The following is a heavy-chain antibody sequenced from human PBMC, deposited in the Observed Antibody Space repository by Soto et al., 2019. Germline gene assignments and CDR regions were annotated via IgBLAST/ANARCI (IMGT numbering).Heavy chain of an antibody. CDR2: IIPIFGTA. J-gene: IGHJ3*02. V-gene: IGHV1-69*01. Sequence: QVQLVQSGAEVKKPGSSVKVSCKASGGTFSSYAISWVRQAPGQGLEWMGVIIPIFGTANYAQKFQGRVKITRDETSSTVYMELSSLRSEDTGVYYCAREGNSESYYIPTDAFDIWGQGTMVTVS. CDR1: GGTFSSYA. D-gene: IGHD1-26*01. CDR3: AREGNSESYYIPTDAFDI.